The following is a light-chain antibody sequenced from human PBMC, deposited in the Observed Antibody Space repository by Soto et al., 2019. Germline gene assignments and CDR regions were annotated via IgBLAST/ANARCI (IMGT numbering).Light chain of an antibody. Sequence: EIVLTQSPGTLSLSPGERATLSRRASQTVSSSLAWYQQKPGQAPRLLISGASSRAADIPDRFSGSGSGTDFTLTINRLEPEDFAVYYCQQYGGSPRTFGQGTKVDIK. J-gene: IGKJ1*01. CDR3: QQYGGSPRT. CDR2: GAS. V-gene: IGKV3-20*01. CDR1: QTVSSS.